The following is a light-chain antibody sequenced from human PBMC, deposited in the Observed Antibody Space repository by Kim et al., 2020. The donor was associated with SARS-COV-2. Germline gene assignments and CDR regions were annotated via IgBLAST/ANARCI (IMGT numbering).Light chain of an antibody. CDR1: NIGSKS. V-gene: IGLV3-21*04. CDR2: YDS. J-gene: IGLJ3*02. Sequence: SYELTQPPSVSVAPGKTARITCGGNNIGSKSVHWYQQKPGQAPVLVIYYDSDRPSGIPERFSGSNSGNTATLTISRVEAGDEADYYCQLWDSSRDHWVFGGGTQLTVL. CDR3: QLWDSSRDHWV.